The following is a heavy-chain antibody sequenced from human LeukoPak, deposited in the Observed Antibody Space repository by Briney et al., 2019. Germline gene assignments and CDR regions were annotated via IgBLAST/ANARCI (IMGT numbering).Heavy chain of an antibody. Sequence: PGASLRLSRAASGFTFSIYGMSWVRHAPGKGLEWVSAISGSGGGTYYAESVKGRFTVSRDNSKNTLFLQMNSLRAEDTAIYYCAKDLRWGLDYWGQGTLVTVSS. CDR1: GFTFSIYG. CDR2: ISGSGGGT. J-gene: IGHJ4*02. CDR3: AKDLRWGLDY. D-gene: IGHD7-27*01. V-gene: IGHV3-23*01.